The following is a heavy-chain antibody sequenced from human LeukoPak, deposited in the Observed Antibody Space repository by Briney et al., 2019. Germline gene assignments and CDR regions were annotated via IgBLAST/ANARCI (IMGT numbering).Heavy chain of an antibody. CDR1: GFTFSSYA. J-gene: IGHJ4*02. CDR3: AKGMSSWYPFDF. CDR2: ISGSGGST. V-gene: IGHV3-23*01. Sequence: PGGSLRLSCAASGFTFSSYAMSWVRQAPGKGLEWVSAISGSGGSTYYADSVKGRFTISRDNSNDTLYLQMNTLRAEDTAVYYCAKGMSSWYPFDFWGQGTLVTVSS. D-gene: IGHD6-13*01.